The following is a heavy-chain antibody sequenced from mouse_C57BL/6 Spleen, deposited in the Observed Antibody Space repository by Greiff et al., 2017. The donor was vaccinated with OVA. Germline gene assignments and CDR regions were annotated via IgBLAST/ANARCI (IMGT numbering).Heavy chain of an antibody. CDR1: GYTFTSYW. V-gene: IGHV1-69*01. D-gene: IGHD1-1*01. Sequence: QVQLQQPGAELVMPGASVKLSCKASGYTFTSYWMHWVKQRPGQGLEWIGEIDPSDSYTNYNQKFKGKSTLTVDKSSSTAYMQLSSLTSEDSAVYYCAIYYYGSSHWYFDVWGTGTTVTVSS. J-gene: IGHJ1*03. CDR3: AIYYYGSSHWYFDV. CDR2: IDPSDSYT.